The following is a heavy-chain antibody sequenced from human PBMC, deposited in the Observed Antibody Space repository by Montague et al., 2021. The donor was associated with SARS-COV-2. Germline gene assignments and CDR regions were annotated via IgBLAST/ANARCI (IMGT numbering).Heavy chain of an antibody. Sequence: SETLSLTCTVSGDSVSSSDHYWGWIRQPPGKGLEWLGIVYYSGYTYYNPSVKGRVTISIDASKNQFSLKLNSLTATDTAIYHRARRRLREDYFDFWGQGTLLTVSS. V-gene: IGHV4-39*01. D-gene: IGHD4-17*01. J-gene: IGHJ4*02. CDR1: GDSVSSSDHY. CDR3: ARRRLREDYFDF. CDR2: VYYSGYT.